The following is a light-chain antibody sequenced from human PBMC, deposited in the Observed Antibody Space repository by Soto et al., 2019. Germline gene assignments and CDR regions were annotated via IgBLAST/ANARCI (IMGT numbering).Light chain of an antibody. CDR2: DVS. CDR1: SSDVGGYNY. J-gene: IGLJ2*01. CDR3: CSYAGSYTYVV. V-gene: IGLV2-11*01. Sequence: LTQPRSVSGSPGQSVTISCTGTSSDVGGYNYVSWYQQHPGKAPKLMIYDVSKRPSGVPDRFSGSKSGNTASLTISGLQAEDEADYYCCSYAGSYTYVVFGGGTKLTVL.